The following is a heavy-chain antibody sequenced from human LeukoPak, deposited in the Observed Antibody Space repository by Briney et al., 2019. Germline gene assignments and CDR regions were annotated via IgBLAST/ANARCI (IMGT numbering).Heavy chain of an antibody. D-gene: IGHD3-10*01. CDR2: ITTAADS. V-gene: IGHV3-23*01. J-gene: IGHJ4*02. CDR1: GFSVSNYA. CDR3: ARSRMVRGSSFDY. Sequence: GGSLRLSCVVSGFSVSNYAMSWVRQAAGKGLEWVSGITTAADSYYRDSVEGRFTTSRDNSKNILYLQMNSLRAEDTAVYYCARSRMVRGSSFDYWGQGTLVTVSS.